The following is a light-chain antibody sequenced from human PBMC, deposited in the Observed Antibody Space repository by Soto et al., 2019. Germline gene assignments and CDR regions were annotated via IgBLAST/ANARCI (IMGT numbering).Light chain of an antibody. CDR3: QQRTDWPPVYT. CDR2: DVS. J-gene: IGKJ2*01. Sequence: EIVLTQSPVTLSLSPGERATLSCRASQSVSSFLAWYQQKRGQPPRLLIYDVSSRAAGIPARFSGSGSGTGFTLTISSLEPEDFAVYYCQQRTDWPPVYTFGQGTKLEIK. CDR1: QSVSSF. V-gene: IGKV3-11*01.